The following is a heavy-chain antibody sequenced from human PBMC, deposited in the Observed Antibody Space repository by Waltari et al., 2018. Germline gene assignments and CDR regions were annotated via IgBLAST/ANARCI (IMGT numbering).Heavy chain of an antibody. CDR2: ISSSGSST. Sequence: EVQLLESGGGLIQPGGSLRLSCAASGFSFSTHGMSWVRQAPGKGPEWVSSISSSGSSTFYADSVKGRFTISRDNSKNMMYLQMNSLGAEDAAVYYCAKIAQMGRWYFALWGRGTLVTVSS. V-gene: IGHV3-23*01. D-gene: IGHD2-8*01. CDR3: AKIAQMGRWYFAL. CDR1: GFSFSTHG. J-gene: IGHJ2*01.